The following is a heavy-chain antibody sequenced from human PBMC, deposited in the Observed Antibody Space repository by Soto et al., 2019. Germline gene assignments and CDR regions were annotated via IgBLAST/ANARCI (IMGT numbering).Heavy chain of an antibody. CDR2: IKSKTDGGTA. CDR1: GFTFSNAW. Sequence: GGSLRLSCAASGFTFSNAWINWVRQAPGKGLEWVGRIKSKTDGGTADYAAPVKGRFAVSRDDSKNMVYLQMNGLKTEDTGIYYCTTDSYSSIIVVRFDYWGQGTVVTVSS. J-gene: IGHJ4*02. D-gene: IGHD1-26*01. V-gene: IGHV3-15*07. CDR3: TTDSYSSIIVVRFDY.